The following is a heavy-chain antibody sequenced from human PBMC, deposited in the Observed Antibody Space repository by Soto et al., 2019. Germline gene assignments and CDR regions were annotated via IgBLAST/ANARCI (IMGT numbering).Heavy chain of an antibody. D-gene: IGHD1-1*01. Sequence: ASVKVSCKSSGYTFTGHYSHWIRQAPGQGLEWMGWINPNSGGTHYVQKFQGRVTMTRDTSITTAYMELSRLRSDDTAVYYCARVEATPFDSWGHGTLVTVSS. V-gene: IGHV1-2*02. CDR1: GYTFTGHY. CDR2: INPNSGGT. CDR3: ARVEATPFDS. J-gene: IGHJ4*01.